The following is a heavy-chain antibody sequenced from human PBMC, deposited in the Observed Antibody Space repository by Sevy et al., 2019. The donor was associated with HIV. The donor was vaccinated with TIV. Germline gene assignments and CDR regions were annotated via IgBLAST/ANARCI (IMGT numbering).Heavy chain of an antibody. CDR1: GFAFYEYS. CDR3: AREGCSRPHDY. CDR2: LSFGCGKI. D-gene: IGHD2-8*01. V-gene: IGHV3-23*01. J-gene: IGHJ4*02. Sequence: GGSLRLSCAASGFAFYEYSMSWIRQAPGKGLEWVATLSFGCGKINYADSVKGRFTISRDNSTNSFYLQMDNLGVEDTALYYCAREGCSRPHDYWGQGTRVTVSS.